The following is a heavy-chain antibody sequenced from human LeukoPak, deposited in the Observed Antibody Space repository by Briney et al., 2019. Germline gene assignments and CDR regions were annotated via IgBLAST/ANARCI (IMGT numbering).Heavy chain of an antibody. Sequence: ASVKVSRKASGYTFTGYYMHWVRQAPGQGLEWMGWINPNSGGTNYAQKFQGRVTMTRDTSISTAYMELSRLRSDDTAVYYCARDPVQYSGYNYWGQGTLVTVSS. CDR2: INPNSGGT. V-gene: IGHV1-2*02. CDR1: GYTFTGYY. D-gene: IGHD5-12*01. J-gene: IGHJ4*02. CDR3: ARDPVQYSGYNY.